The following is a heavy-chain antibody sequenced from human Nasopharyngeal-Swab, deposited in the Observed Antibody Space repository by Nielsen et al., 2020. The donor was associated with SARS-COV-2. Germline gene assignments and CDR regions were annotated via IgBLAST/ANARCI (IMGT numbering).Heavy chain of an antibody. V-gene: IGHV3-30-3*01. CDR2: ISYDGSNK. Sequence: GESLKISCAASGFPFSSYAMHWVRQAPGKGLEWVAVISYDGSNKYYADSVKGRFTISRDNSKNTLYLQMNSLRAEDTAVYYCARDRGAVAGFDYWGQGTLVTVSS. CDR1: GFPFSSYA. J-gene: IGHJ4*02. D-gene: IGHD6-19*01. CDR3: ARDRGAVAGFDY.